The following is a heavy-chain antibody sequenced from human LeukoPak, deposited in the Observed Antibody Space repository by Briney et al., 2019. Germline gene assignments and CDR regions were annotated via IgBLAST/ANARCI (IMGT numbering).Heavy chain of an antibody. CDR2: VYDTGDT. D-gene: IGHD1-7*01. V-gene: IGHV4-59*08. CDR1: GTSITRTY. CDR3: ARRATSGNYQMLHFDS. J-gene: IGHJ4*02. Sequence: SETLSLTCTVSGTSITRTYWGWIRQPPGRGPESVGYVYDTGDTNYNPSLKSRVTMSLDTSKNQFSLTLSSVTAADTAIYYCARRATSGNYQMLHFDSWGQGILVTVSS.